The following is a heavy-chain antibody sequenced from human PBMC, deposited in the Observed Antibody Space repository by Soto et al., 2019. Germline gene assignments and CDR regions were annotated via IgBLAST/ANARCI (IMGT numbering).Heavy chain of an antibody. CDR3: ARVRLNQYYYYYYMDV. V-gene: IGHV3-64*01. CDR2: ISSNGGST. CDR1: GFTFSSYA. J-gene: IGHJ6*03. Sequence: GGSLRLSCAASGFTFSSYAMHWVRQAPGKGLEYVSAISSNGGSTYYANSVKGRFTISRDNSKNTLYLQMGSLRAEDMAVYYCARVRLNQYYYYYYMDVWGKGTTVTVSS.